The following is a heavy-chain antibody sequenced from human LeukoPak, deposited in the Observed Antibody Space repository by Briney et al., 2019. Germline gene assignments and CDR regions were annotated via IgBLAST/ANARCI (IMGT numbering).Heavy chain of an antibody. CDR1: GFTFSSYA. CDR3: ARDGSGGAFDI. Sequence: GGSLRLSCAASGFTFSSYAMHWVRQAPGKGLEWVAAISYDGSNKYYADSVKGRFTISRDNSKNTLYLQMNSLRAEDTAVYYCARDGSGGAFDIWGQGTMVTVSS. J-gene: IGHJ3*02. D-gene: IGHD2-15*01. V-gene: IGHV3-30-3*01. CDR2: ISYDGSNK.